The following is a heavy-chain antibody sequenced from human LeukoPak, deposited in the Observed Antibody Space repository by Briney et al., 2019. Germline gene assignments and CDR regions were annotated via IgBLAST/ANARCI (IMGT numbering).Heavy chain of an antibody. D-gene: IGHD2-2*02. V-gene: IGHV1-2*02. J-gene: IGHJ6*03. CDR1: GYTFTGYY. CDR2: INPHSGGT. Sequence: ASVKVSCKASGYTFTGYYIHWVRQAPGQGLEWMGWINPHSGGTNYAQKFQGRVTMTRDTSISTAYMELSRLRSDDTAVYYCARNVVPAAIDYYYHMDVWGKGTTVTISS. CDR3: ARNVVPAAIDYYYHMDV.